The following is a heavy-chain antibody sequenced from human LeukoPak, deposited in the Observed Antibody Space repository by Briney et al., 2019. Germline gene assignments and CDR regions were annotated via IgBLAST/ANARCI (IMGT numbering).Heavy chain of an antibody. CDR2: ISSSSSYI. CDR1: GFTFSSYS. D-gene: IGHD5-24*01. J-gene: IGHJ4*02. Sequence: GGSLRLSCAASGFTFSSYSMNWVRQAPGKGLEWVSSISSSSSYIYYADSVKGRFTISRDNAKNSLYLQMNSLRAEDTAVYYCARARASYNPFDYWGQGTLVTVSS. V-gene: IGHV3-21*01. CDR3: ARARASYNPFDY.